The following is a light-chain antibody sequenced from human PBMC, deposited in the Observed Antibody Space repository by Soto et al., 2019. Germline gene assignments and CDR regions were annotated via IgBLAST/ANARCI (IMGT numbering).Light chain of an antibody. CDR2: EVT. CDR3: SSYAGSYILGV. V-gene: IGLV2-8*01. Sequence: QSALTQPPSASGSPGQSVTISCTGSNTDVGGYNYVSWYQQYPGKAPKVMIYEVTKRPSGVPARFSGSRSGNTASLTVSGLQAEDEADYYCSSYAGSYILGVFGGGTQLTVL. CDR1: NTDVGGYNY. J-gene: IGLJ3*02.